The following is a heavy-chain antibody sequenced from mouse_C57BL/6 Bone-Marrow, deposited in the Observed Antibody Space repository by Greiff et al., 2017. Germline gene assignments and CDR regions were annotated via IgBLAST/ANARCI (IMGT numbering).Heavy chain of an antibody. CDR3: AREGIYDFDD. V-gene: IGHV1-69*01. D-gene: IGHD1-1*01. Sequence: QVQLQQPGAELVMPGASVKLSCKASGYTFTSYWMHWVKQRPGQGLEWIGEIDPSDSYTNYNQKFKGKSTLTVDKSSSTAYMQLSSLTSEDSAVFYCAREGIYDFDDWGQGTTLTVSS. CDR2: IDPSDSYT. CDR1: GYTFTSYW. J-gene: IGHJ2*01.